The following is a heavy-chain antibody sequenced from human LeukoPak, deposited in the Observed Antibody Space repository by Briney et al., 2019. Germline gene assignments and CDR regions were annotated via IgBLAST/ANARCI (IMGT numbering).Heavy chain of an antibody. CDR2: IKQDGTEK. CDR1: GFTLSNHW. D-gene: IGHD5-18*01. Sequence: GGSLRLSCAASGFTLSNHWMIWVRQAPGKGLECVANIKQDGTEKYYLDSVKGRFTISRDNAKNSLYLQMNSLRVEDTAVYYCARDPSMVTGYFDYWGQGTLVTVSS. V-gene: IGHV3-7*01. CDR3: ARDPSMVTGYFDY. J-gene: IGHJ4*02.